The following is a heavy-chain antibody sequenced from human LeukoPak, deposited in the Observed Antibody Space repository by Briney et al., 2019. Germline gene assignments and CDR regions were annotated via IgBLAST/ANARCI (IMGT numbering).Heavy chain of an antibody. D-gene: IGHD1-26*01. J-gene: IGHJ6*03. CDR3: ARVGSYFYYYYYYMDV. CDR2: IYYSGST. V-gene: IGHV4-39*07. CDR1: GGSISSGSYY. Sequence: SETLSLTCSVSGGSISSGSYYWGWIRQPPGKGLEWIGSIYYSGSTYYNPSLKSRVTISVDTSKNQFSLKLSSVTAADTAVYYCARVGSYFYYYYYYMDVWGKGTTVTVSS.